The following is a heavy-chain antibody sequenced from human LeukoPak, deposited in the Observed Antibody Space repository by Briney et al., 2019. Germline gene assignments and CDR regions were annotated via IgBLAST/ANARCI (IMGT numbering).Heavy chain of an antibody. J-gene: IGHJ6*03. V-gene: IGHV3-9*01. CDR1: GFTFDDYA. D-gene: IGHD3-22*01. CDR3: AKGSYDSSGYYSSGYMDV. Sequence: GRSLRLSCAASGFTFDDYAMHWVRQAPGKGLEWVSGISWNSGSIGYADSVKGRFTISRDNAKNSLYLQMNSLRAEDTAVYYCAKGSYDSSGYYSSGYMDVWGKGTTVTVSS. CDR2: ISWNSGSI.